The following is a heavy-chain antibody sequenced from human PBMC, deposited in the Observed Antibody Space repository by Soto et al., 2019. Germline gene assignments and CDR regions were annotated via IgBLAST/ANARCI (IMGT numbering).Heavy chain of an antibody. CDR3: ARDSGGNYYDGSGYYYFDY. CDR2: INWNGGST. V-gene: IGHV3-20*04. J-gene: IGHJ4*02. D-gene: IGHD3-22*01. Sequence: SGGSLRLSCAASGFTFNDYGMSWVRQAPGKGLEWVSGINWNGGSTGYADSVKGRFTISRDNAKNSLYLQMNSLRAEDTALYYCARDSGGNYYDGSGYYYFDYWGQGTPVTVSS. CDR1: GFTFNDYG.